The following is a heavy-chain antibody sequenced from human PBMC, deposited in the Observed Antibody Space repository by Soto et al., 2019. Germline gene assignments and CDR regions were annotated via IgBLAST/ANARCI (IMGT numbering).Heavy chain of an antibody. CDR3: ARDSLSGYYFDY. CDR2: TYHSGGT. CDR1: GDSISSGGYS. D-gene: IGHD3-22*01. V-gene: IGHV4-30-2*01. J-gene: IGHJ4*02. Sequence: QLQLQESGSGLVKPSQTLSLTCVVSGDSISSGGYSWNWIRQPPGKGLEWIGHTYHSGGTLYNPSLDSRVTLSGDKCKNQFSLRLTSVSAADSAVYYCARDSLSGYYFDYWGQGTLVTVSS.